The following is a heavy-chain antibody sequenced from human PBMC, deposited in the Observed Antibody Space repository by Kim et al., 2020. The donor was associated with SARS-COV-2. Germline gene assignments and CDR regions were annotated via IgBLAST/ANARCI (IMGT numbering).Heavy chain of an antibody. Sequence: SVKGRFTISRENAKNSLYLQRNSLRAEDTAVYYCARSTVNDYGDLYYFDYWGQGTLVTVSS. J-gene: IGHJ4*02. D-gene: IGHD4-17*01. CDR3: ARSTVNDYGDLYYFDY. V-gene: IGHV3-21*01.